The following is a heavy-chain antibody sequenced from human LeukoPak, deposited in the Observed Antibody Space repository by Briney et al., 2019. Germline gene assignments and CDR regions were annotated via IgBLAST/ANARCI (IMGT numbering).Heavy chain of an antibody. CDR2: IWYDGSNK. Sequence: GGSLRLSCAASGFTFSSYGMHWVRQAPGKGLEWVAVIWYDGSNKYYADSVKGRFTISRDDAKNSLYLQMNSVRAEDTAVYYCARHRYYYASGSYYSRVGVDVWGQGTTVTVSS. J-gene: IGHJ6*02. V-gene: IGHV3-33*01. CDR1: GFTFSSYG. D-gene: IGHD3-10*01. CDR3: ARHRYYYASGSYYSRVGVDV.